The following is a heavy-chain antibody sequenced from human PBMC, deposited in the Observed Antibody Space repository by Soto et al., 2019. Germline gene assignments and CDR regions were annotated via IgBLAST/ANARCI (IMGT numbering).Heavy chain of an antibody. Sequence: SETLSLTCTVSGGSISSSSYYWGWIRQPPGKGLEWIGSIYYSGSTYYNPSLKSRVTISVDTSKNQFSLKLSSVTAADTAVYYCAIFFCCYDSPPYQFYYWGQGSXVTVSS. D-gene: IGHD5-12*01. CDR1: GGSISSSSYY. CDR2: IYYSGST. J-gene: IGHJ1*01. V-gene: IGHV4-39*01. CDR3: AIFFCCYDSPPYQFYY.